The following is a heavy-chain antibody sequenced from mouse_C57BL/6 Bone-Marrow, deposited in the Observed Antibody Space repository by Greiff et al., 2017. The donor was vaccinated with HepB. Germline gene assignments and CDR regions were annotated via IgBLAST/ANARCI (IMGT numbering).Heavy chain of an antibody. V-gene: IGHV1-63*01. CDR3: ARGDGFAY. CDR2: IYPGGGYT. Sequence: VQLQQSGAELVRPGTSVKMSCKASGSTFTNYWIGWAKQRPGHGLEWIGDIYPGGGYTNYNEKFKGKATLTADKSSSTAYMQFSSLTSEDSAIYYCARGDGFAYWGQGTLVTVSA. D-gene: IGHD3-3*01. CDR1: GSTFTNYW. J-gene: IGHJ3*01.